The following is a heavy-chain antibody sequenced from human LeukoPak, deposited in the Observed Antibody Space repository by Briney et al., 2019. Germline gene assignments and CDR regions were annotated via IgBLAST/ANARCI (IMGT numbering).Heavy chain of an antibody. J-gene: IGHJ4*02. CDR2: NYHSGST. V-gene: IGHV4-30-2*01. CDR1: GGSISSGGYY. CDR3: ARAPYFDY. Sequence: PSQTLSLTCTVSGGSISSGGYYWSWIRQPPGKGLEWIGYNYHSGSTYYNPSLKSRVTISVDRSKNQFSLKLSSVTAADTAVYYCARAPYFDYWGQGTLVTVSS.